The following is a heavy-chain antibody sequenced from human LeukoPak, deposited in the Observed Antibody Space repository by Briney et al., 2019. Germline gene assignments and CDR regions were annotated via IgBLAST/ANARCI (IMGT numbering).Heavy chain of an antibody. V-gene: IGHV4-59*08. CDR1: GGSIRSYY. CDR2: IYYSGST. CDR3: ARHGRFLAAAGTSYYYYYYMDV. J-gene: IGHJ6*03. Sequence: SETLSLTCTVSGGSIRSYYWSWIRQPPGKGLEWIAYIYYSGSTNYNPSLKSRVTISVDTSKNQFSLKLSSVTAADTAVYYCARHGRFLAAAGTSYYYYYYMDVWGKGTTVTVSS. D-gene: IGHD6-13*01.